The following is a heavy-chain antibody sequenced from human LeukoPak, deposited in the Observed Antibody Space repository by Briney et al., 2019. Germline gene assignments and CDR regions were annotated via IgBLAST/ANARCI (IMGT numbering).Heavy chain of an antibody. CDR3: AKAYIPVVVTAAWFDP. Sequence: GGSLRLSCTASGFTFNSYGMHWVRQAPGKGLEWVAFIRYDGSNKYYADSVKGRFTIPRDNSKNTLYLQMNSLRAEDTAVYYCAKAYIPVVVTAAWFDPWGQGTLVTVSS. V-gene: IGHV3-30*02. D-gene: IGHD2-21*02. CDR1: GFTFNSYG. CDR2: IRYDGSNK. J-gene: IGHJ5*02.